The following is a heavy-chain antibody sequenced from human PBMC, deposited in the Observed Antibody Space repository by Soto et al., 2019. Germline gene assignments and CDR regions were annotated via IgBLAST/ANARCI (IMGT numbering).Heavy chain of an antibody. D-gene: IGHD4-4*01. CDR3: ATGRPGPVSTVPLVEY. Sequence: QVQLLESGGGVVQPGRSLRLSCTVSAFSFSTYGMHWVRQAPGKGLEWVAIVWADGATKYYADSVRGRFTISRDNSANTLDLQMNSLRAEDTAVYYCATGRPGPVSTVPLVEYWGQGTLGTVSS. CDR2: VWADGATK. J-gene: IGHJ4*02. CDR1: AFSFSTYG. V-gene: IGHV3-33*01.